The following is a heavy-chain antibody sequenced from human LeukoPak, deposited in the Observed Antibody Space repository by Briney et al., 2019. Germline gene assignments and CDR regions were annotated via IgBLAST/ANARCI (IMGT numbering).Heavy chain of an antibody. CDR1: GFTFDDFG. CDR2: INWNGDRV. CDR3: ARDGPPRYDSGWYAY. J-gene: IGHJ4*02. V-gene: IGHV3-20*04. Sequence: GGSLRLSCAASGFTFDDFGMTWVRQAPGKGLEWVSGINWNGDRVGYADSVKGRFTISRDNAKNSLYLQMNSLRAEDTALYYCARDGPPRYDSGWYAYWGQGILVTVSS. D-gene: IGHD6-19*01.